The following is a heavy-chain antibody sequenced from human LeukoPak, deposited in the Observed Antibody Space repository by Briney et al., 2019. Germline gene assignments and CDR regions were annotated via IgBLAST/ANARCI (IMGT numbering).Heavy chain of an antibody. Sequence: SETLSLTCAVYGGSFSGYYWSWIRQPPGKGLEWIGEINHSGSTNYNPSLKSRVTISVDTSKNQFSLKLRSVTAADTAVYYCATWYSGTFWYFDLWGRGTLVTVSS. CDR3: ATWYSGTFWYFDL. J-gene: IGHJ2*01. CDR1: GGSFSGYY. V-gene: IGHV4-34*01. CDR2: INHSGST. D-gene: IGHD1-26*01.